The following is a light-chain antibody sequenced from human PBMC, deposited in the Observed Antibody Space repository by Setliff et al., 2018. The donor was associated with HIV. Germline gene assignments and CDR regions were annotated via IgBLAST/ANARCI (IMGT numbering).Light chain of an antibody. CDR3: CSYAGSSTPYV. Sequence: QSALTQPASVSGSPGQSITISCTGTSSDVGSYNLVSWYQQHPGKAPKLMIYEVSKRPSGVSNRFSGSKSGNTASLTISGLQAEAEADYYCCSYAGSSTPYVFGTGTKV. CDR1: SSDVGSYNL. CDR2: EVS. V-gene: IGLV2-23*02. J-gene: IGLJ1*01.